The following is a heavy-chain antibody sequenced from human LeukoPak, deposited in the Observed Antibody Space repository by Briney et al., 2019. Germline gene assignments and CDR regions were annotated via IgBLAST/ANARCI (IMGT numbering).Heavy chain of an antibody. CDR1: GLTFSNYG. V-gene: IGHV3-30*02. D-gene: IGHD3-10*01. CDR2: IRSDGINK. Sequence: GGSLRLSCAASGLTFSNYGMHCVRQAPGKGLEWVAFIRSDGINKYHADSVKGRFTISRDNSKNTLYLQMNSLRAEDTAVYYCAKLGKTENHYGSGRFSYYYYMDVWGKGTTVTISS. J-gene: IGHJ6*03. CDR3: AKLGKTENHYGSGRFSYYYYMDV.